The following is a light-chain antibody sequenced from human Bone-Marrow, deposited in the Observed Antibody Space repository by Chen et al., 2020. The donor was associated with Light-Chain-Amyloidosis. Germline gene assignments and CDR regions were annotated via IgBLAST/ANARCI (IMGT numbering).Light chain of an antibody. CDR3: QSADSSGTYEGI. J-gene: IGLJ2*01. Sequence: SYELTQPPSVSVSPGQTARITCSGDDLPTKYAYWYQQKPGQAPVLVIHRDTERPSGIAERFSGASTGTTATLTSSGVQAEDEADDHCQSADSSGTYEGIFGGGTKLTVL. V-gene: IGLV3-25*03. CDR2: RDT. CDR1: DLPTKY.